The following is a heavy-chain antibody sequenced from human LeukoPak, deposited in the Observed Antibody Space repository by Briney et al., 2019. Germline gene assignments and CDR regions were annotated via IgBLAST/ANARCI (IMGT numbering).Heavy chain of an antibody. D-gene: IGHD3-3*01. CDR1: GGSISSYY. J-gene: IGHJ4*02. Sequence: LEALSLTCTVSGGSISSYYWSWIRQPPGKGLEWIGYIYYSGSTNYNPSLKSRVTISVDTSKNQFSLKLSSVTAADTAVYYCARGIYFGGFFDYWGQGTLVTVSS. V-gene: IGHV4-59*01. CDR3: ARGIYFGGFFDY. CDR2: IYYSGST.